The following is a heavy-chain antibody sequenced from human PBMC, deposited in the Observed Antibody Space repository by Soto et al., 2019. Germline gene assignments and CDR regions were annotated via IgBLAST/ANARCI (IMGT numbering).Heavy chain of an antibody. CDR2: VYPGDSDI. D-gene: IGHD1-7*01. V-gene: IGHV5-51*01. CDR3: ARALTGTIHPHYFDY. J-gene: IGHJ4*02. CDR1: GYTFTGYW. Sequence: GESLKISCKGSGYTFTGYWIGWVRQMPGKGLEWMGIVYPGDSDIRYSPSFRGQVTISIDKSVSTAYLQWNSLKASDTAMYYCARALTGTIHPHYFDYWGQGTLVTVSS.